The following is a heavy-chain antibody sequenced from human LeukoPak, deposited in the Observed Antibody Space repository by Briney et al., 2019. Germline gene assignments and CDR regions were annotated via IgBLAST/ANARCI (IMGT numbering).Heavy chain of an antibody. Sequence: GGSLRLSCAASGFTFSDYYMSWIRQAPGKGLEWVSYISSSGSTIYYADSVKGRFTISRDNAKNSLYLQMNSLRAEDTAVYYCAKDDPRSRRDGYNIDAFDIWGQGTMVTVSS. CDR3: AKDDPRSRRDGYNIDAFDI. J-gene: IGHJ3*02. V-gene: IGHV3-11*01. D-gene: IGHD5-24*01. CDR1: GFTFSDYY. CDR2: ISSSGSTI.